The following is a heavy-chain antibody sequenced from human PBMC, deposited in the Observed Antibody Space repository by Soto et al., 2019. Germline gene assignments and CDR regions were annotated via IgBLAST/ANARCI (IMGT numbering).Heavy chain of an antibody. Sequence: ETLSLTCTVSGGSISYYYWSWIRQPPGKGLEWIGYIYYSGSTNYNPSLKSRVTISVDTSKNQFSLKLSSVTAADTAVYYCARRRTDSSGYHYDYWGQGTLVTVSS. CDR2: IYYSGST. D-gene: IGHD3-22*01. J-gene: IGHJ4*02. CDR1: GGSISYYY. V-gene: IGHV4-59*13. CDR3: ARRRTDSSGYHYDY.